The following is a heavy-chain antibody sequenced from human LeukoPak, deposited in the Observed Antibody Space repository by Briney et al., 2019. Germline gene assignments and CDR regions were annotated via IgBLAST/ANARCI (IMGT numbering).Heavy chain of an antibody. CDR1: EYSISSSYY. CDR3: ARTYTNYPNRPFDY. Sequence: PSETLSLTCSVSEYSISSSYYWGWIRQPPGKGLEWIGNIYHSGSTYYNPSLTGRVTISVDTSKNQFSLKLSSVTAADTAVYYCARTYTNYPNRPFDYWGQGTLVTVSS. J-gene: IGHJ4*02. V-gene: IGHV4-38-2*02. D-gene: IGHD4-11*01. CDR2: IYHSGST.